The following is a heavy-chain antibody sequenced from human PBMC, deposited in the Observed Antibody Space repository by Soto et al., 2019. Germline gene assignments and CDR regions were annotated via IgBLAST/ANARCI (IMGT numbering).Heavy chain of an antibody. CDR3: ARGGSRWLLYYYYGMDV. J-gene: IGHJ6*02. Sequence: QVQLVQSGAEVKKPGASVKVSCKASGYTFTSYDINWVRQATGQGLEWMGWMNPNSGNTGYAQKFKGRVTMTRNTSISTAYMELSSLRSEDTAVYYCARGGSRWLLYYYYGMDVWGQGTTVTVSS. CDR1: GYTFTSYD. CDR2: MNPNSGNT. V-gene: IGHV1-8*01. D-gene: IGHD4-17*01.